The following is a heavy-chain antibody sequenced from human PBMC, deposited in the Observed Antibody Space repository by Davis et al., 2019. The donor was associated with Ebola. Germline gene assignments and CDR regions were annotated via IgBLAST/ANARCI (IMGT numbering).Heavy chain of an antibody. V-gene: IGHV3-21*01. J-gene: IGHJ5*02. CDR1: ELSFTTYN. CDR2: ISACGTYV. CDR3: VRDSLPNTPGWSGPNWFDP. Sequence: GGSLTLSCATSELSFTTYNTNWVRQAPGKGLEWVASISACGTYVHHADSLTGRFTVARDNANPALSLQTTSLRAEDTAVYFCVRDSLPNTPGWSGPNWFDPWGQGTLVTVSS. D-gene: IGHD6-19*01.